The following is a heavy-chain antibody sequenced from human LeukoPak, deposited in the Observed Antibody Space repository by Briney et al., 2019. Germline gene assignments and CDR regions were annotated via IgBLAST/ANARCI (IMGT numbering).Heavy chain of an antibody. CDR3: ARTTMIVVVITKDWYFDL. CDR1: GGSISSYY. V-gene: IGHV4-4*07. J-gene: IGHJ2*01. Sequence: SETLSLTCTVSGGSISSYYWSWIRQPAGKGLEWIGRIYTSGSTNYNPSLKSRVTMSVDTSKNQFSLKLSSVTAADTAVYYCARTTMIVVVITKDWYFDLWGRGTLVTVSS. D-gene: IGHD3-22*01. CDR2: IYTSGST.